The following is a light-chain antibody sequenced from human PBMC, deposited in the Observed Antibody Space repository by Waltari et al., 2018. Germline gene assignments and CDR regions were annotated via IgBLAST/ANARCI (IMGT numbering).Light chain of an antibody. CDR3: QQRSNWLT. Sequence: EIVLTQSPATLSLSPGERATLSCRASQSVRRYLAWYHQKPGQAPRPLIYDASNRATGVPARFSGSGSGTDFTLIISSLEPEDFAVYYCQQRSNWLTFGGGTKVEI. V-gene: IGKV3-11*01. J-gene: IGKJ4*01. CDR1: QSVRRY. CDR2: DAS.